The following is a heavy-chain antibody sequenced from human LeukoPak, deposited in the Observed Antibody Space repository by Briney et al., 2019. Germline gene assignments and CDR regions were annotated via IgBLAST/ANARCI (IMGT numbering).Heavy chain of an antibody. J-gene: IGHJ4*02. CDR1: GYTFTSYA. D-gene: IGHD3-10*01. CDR2: INAGNGNT. V-gene: IGHV1-3*01. CDR3: ARGDTKLLWFGDYFDY. Sequence: GASVKVSCKASGYTFTSYAMHWVRQAPGQRLEWMGWINAGNGNTKYSQKFQGRVTITRDTSASTAYMELSSLRSEDTAVYYCARGDTKLLWFGDYFDYWGQGTLVTVSS.